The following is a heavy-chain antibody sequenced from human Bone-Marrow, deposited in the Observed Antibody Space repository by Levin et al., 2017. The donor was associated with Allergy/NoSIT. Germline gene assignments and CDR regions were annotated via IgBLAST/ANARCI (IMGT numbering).Heavy chain of an antibody. Sequence: GGSLRLSCAASGFTFSSHAMHWVRQAPGKGLEWVAAVSYDGRSKYHADSVKGRITISRDNSKNTVDLQVNSLRDEDTGVYYCARDNYGDQEGPLDYWGQGILVSVSS. CDR1: GFTFSSHA. V-gene: IGHV3-30*04. CDR3: ARDNYGDQEGPLDY. J-gene: IGHJ4*01. CDR2: VSYDGRSK. D-gene: IGHD4/OR15-4a*01.